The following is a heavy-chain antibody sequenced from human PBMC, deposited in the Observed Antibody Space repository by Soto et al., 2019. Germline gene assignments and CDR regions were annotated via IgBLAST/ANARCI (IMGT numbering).Heavy chain of an antibody. D-gene: IGHD3-22*01. J-gene: IGHJ4*02. CDR3: VRDSSGSY. CDR1: GFTLSDYW. CDR2: ISRDGSSI. Sequence: GGSLRLSCAASGFTLSDYWMYWVRQVPGKGLVWVSHISRDGSSINYADSVRGRFTISRDNAKNTLYLEMNNLRAEDTAVYYCVRDSSGSYWGQGTLVTVSS. V-gene: IGHV3-74*01.